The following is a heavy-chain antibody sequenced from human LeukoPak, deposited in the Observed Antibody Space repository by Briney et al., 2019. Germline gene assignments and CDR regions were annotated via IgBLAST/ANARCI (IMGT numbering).Heavy chain of an antibody. J-gene: IGHJ4*01. CDR3: AKALGGSLYSLDY. V-gene: IGHV3-23*01. D-gene: IGHD2-15*01. CDR1: GSTFSSYA. CDR2: ISASGGSS. Sequence: GGSLRLSCAASGSTFSSYAMSWVRQAPGKGLEWVSTISASGGSSYYADSVKGRFAISRDNSKNTLYLQMNSLRAEDTAVYYCAKALGGSLYSLDYCGHGTLVTVSS.